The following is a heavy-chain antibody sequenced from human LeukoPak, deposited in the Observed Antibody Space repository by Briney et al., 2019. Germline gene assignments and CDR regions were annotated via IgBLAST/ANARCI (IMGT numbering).Heavy chain of an antibody. D-gene: IGHD2-2*01. CDR3: ARGTVVVRSYFDY. CDR2: IYHSGTT. Sequence: SETLSLTCTVTGYSISTGHYWGWIRQSPGKGLEWIATIYHSGTTYYNPSLKSRVTISVDTSKNQFSLKLSSVTAADTAVYYCARGTVVVRSYFDYWGQGTLVTVSS. V-gene: IGHV4-38-2*02. CDR1: GYSISTGHY. J-gene: IGHJ4*02.